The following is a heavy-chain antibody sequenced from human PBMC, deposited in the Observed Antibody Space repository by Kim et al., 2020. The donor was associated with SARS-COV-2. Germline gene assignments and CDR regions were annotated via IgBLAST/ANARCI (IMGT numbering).Heavy chain of an antibody. Sequence: KYYVDSVKGRFTISRDNAKNSLYLQMNSLRAEDTAVYYCARDLSGRVFDIWGQGTMVTVSS. CDR2: K. CDR3: ARDLSGRVFDI. J-gene: IGHJ3*02. D-gene: IGHD1-26*01. V-gene: IGHV3-7*01.